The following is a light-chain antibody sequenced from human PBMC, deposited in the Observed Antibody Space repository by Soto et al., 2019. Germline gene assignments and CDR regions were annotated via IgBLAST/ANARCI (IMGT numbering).Light chain of an antibody. CDR1: SSDLGIYNY. J-gene: IGLJ2*01. CDR3: SAYTNDNTVV. CDR2: DVN. Sequence: QSALTQPASVSGSPGQSITISCTGSSSDLGIYNYVSWYQQHPGKAPKLLIFDVNIRPSGVSSRFSGSKSDNTASLTISGLQTEDDSYYYCSAYTNDNTVVFGGGTKVTVL. V-gene: IGLV2-14*01.